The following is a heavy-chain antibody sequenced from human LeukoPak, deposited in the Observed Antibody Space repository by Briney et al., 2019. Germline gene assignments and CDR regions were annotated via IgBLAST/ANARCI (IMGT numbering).Heavy chain of an antibody. J-gene: IGHJ3*02. CDR3: ARLQDSSGYDAFDI. CDR2: ISSSSSYI. Sequence: GGSLRLSCAASGFTFSSYSMNWVRQAPGKGLEWVSSISSSSSYIYYADSVKGRFTISRDNAKNSLYLQMNSLRAEDTAVYYCARLQDSSGYDAFDIWGQGTMVTVSS. D-gene: IGHD3-22*01. V-gene: IGHV3-21*01. CDR1: GFTFSSYS.